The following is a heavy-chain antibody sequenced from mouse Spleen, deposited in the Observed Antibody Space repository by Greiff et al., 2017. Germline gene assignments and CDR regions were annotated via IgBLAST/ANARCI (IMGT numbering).Heavy chain of an antibody. V-gene: IGHV1-19*01. CDR3: AREEGYSRPYYFDY. Sequence: EVKLQESGPVLVKPGASVKMSCKASGYTFTDYYMNWVKQSHGKSLEWIGVINPYNGGTSYNQKFKGKATLTVDKSSSTAYMELNSLTSEDSAVYYCAREEGYSRPYYFDYWGQGTTLTVSS. D-gene: IGHD2-5*01. CDR2: INPYNGGT. J-gene: IGHJ2*01. CDR1: GYTFTDYY.